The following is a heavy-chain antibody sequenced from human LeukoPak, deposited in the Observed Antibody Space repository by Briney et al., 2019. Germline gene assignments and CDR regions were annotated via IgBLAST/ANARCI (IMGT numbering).Heavy chain of an antibody. CDR1: GGTFSSYA. CDR2: IIPIFGTA. CDR3: ATSLDYYDSSGYYSY. V-gene: IGHV1-69*06. D-gene: IGHD3-22*01. Sequence: ASVKVSCKASGGTFSSYAISWVRQAPGQGLEWMGGIIPIFGTANYAQKFQGRVTITADKSTSTAYMELSSLRSEDTAVYYCATSLDYYDSSGYYSYWGQGTLVTVSS. J-gene: IGHJ4*02.